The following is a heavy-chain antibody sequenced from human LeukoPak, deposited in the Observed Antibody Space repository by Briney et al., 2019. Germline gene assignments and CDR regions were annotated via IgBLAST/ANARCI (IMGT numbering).Heavy chain of an antibody. CDR3: AKGVVITTDHNWFDP. D-gene: IGHD3-22*01. Sequence: SETLSLTCAVYGGSFSGYYWSWIRQPPGKGLEWIGSIYYSGSTYYNPSLKSRVTISVDTSKNQFSLKLSSVTAADTAVYYCAKGVVITTDHNWFDPWGQGTLVTVSS. CDR1: GGSFSGYY. CDR2: IYYSGST. J-gene: IGHJ5*02. V-gene: IGHV4-34*01.